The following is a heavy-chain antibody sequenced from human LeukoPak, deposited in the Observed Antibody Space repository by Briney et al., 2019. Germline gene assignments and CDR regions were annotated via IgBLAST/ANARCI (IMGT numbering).Heavy chain of an antibody. D-gene: IGHD2/OR15-2a*01. V-gene: IGHV7-4-1*02. CDR2: INTNTGNP. CDR1: GYTFTSNA. J-gene: IGHJ4*02. CDR3: ARDNAGNIDY. Sequence: ASVKVSCKASGYTFTSNAMNWVRQAPGQGLELMGWINTNTGNPTYAQGFTGRFVFSLDTSASTAYLQISSLKAEDTAVYYCARDNAGNIDYWGQGTLVTVSS.